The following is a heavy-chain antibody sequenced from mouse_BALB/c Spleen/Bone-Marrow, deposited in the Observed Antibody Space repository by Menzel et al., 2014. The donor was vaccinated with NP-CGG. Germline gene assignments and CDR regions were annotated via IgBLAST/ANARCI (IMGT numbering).Heavy chain of an antibody. V-gene: IGHV1S81*02. CDR2: INPSNGRT. J-gene: IGHJ2*01. D-gene: IGHD2-1*01. Sequence: VQLQQSGAELVKPGASVKLSCKASGYTFTSYWMHWVKQRPGQGLEWIGEINPSNGRTNYNEKFKSKATLTVDKSSSTAYMQLSSLTSEDSAVYYCARCYYGNYFEYWGQGTPLTVSS. CDR3: ARCYYGNYFEY. CDR1: GYTFTSYW.